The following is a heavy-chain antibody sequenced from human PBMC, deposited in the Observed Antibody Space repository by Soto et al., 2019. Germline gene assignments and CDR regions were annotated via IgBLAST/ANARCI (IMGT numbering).Heavy chain of an antibody. D-gene: IGHD3-10*01. CDR2: IYSGGST. V-gene: IGHV3-53*01. CDR1: GFTVSSNY. CDR3: ARDYRTSVWFGDYYGMDV. Sequence: GGSLRLSCAASGFTVSSNYMSWVRQAPGKGPEWVSVIYSGGSTYYADSVKGRFTISRDNSKNTLYLQMNSLRAEDTAVYYCARDYRTSVWFGDYYGMDVWGQGTTVTVSS. J-gene: IGHJ6*02.